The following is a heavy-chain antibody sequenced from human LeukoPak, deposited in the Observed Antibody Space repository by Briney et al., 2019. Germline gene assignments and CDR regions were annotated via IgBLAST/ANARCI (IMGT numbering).Heavy chain of an antibody. D-gene: IGHD3-10*01. V-gene: IGHV4-34*01. CDR2: INHSGST. CDR1: GGSFSGYY. CDR3: ARDRGTMVRGASRTYYYYYGMDV. J-gene: IGHJ6*02. Sequence: PSETLSLTCAVYGGSFSGYYWSWIRQPPGKGLEWIGEINHSGSTNYNPSLKSRVTISVDTSKNQFSLKLSSVTAADTAVYYCARDRGTMVRGASRTYYYYYGMDVWGQGTTVTVSS.